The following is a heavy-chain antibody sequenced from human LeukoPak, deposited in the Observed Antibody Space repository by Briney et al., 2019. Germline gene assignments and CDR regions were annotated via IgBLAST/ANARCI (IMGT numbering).Heavy chain of an antibody. D-gene: IGHD6-19*01. CDR1: GFTFSSYG. CDR3: AKGGYSSGWYRENAFDI. V-gene: IGHV3-30*18. J-gene: IGHJ3*02. Sequence: GGSLRLSCAASGFTFSSYGMHWVRQAPGKGLEWLAVISYDGSNKYYADSVKGRFTISRDNSKNTLYLQMNSLRAEDTAVYYCAKGGYSSGWYRENAFDIWGQGTMVTVSS. CDR2: ISYDGSNK.